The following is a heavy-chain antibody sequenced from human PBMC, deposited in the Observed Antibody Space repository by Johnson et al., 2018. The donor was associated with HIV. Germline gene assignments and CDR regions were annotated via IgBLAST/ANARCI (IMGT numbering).Heavy chain of an antibody. D-gene: IGHD1-20*01. CDR3: ARDNWNEDI. CDR2: IWYDGSNK. CDR1: GFTFSSYA. J-gene: IGHJ3*02. Sequence: QVQLVESGGGVVQPGRSLRLSCAASGFTFSSYAMHWVRQAPGKGLEWVAVIWYDGSNKYYADSVEGRFTISRDNSKNTLYLQMNSLRAEDTAVYYCARDNWNEDIWGQGTMVTVSS. V-gene: IGHV3-30*04.